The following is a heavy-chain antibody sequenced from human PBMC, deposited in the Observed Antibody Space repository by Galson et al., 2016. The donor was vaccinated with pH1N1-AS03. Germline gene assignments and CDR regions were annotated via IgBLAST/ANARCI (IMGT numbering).Heavy chain of an antibody. CDR1: GYTLTRYY. CDR2: IDPSGGPT. CDR3: ARRYYFDY. Sequence: SVKVSCKASGYTLTRYYMHWVPQAPGQGLEWMGIIDPSGGPTTYAPKFQGRITITTDTSTSTVYMELVSLRSEDTAVYYCARRYYFDYWGQGTLVTVSS. J-gene: IGHJ4*02. D-gene: IGHD3-16*02. V-gene: IGHV1-46*01.